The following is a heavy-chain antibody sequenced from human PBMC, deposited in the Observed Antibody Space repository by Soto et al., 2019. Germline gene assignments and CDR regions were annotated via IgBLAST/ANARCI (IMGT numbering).Heavy chain of an antibody. Sequence: QVQLVESGGGVVQPGRSLRLSCVASGFTFSSYGMHWVRQAPRKGLEWVAVISYDGSNKYYADSVKGRFTSSRDNSKNTLYPQMNSLRAEDTAVYYCAKDRSCSGGSCYSFDYWGQGTLVTVSS. CDR3: AKDRSCSGGSCYSFDY. V-gene: IGHV3-30*18. J-gene: IGHJ4*02. CDR1: GFTFSSYG. D-gene: IGHD2-15*01. CDR2: ISYDGSNK.